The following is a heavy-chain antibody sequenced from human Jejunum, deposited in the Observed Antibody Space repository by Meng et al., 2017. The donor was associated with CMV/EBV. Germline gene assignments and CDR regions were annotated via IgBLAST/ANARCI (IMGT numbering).Heavy chain of an antibody. J-gene: IGHJ4*02. Sequence: PTRFNPTRQLLRTFYVSGFPTPTTGMGVGWIRQPPGKALEWLALILWDDDRLYNPSLKTRVTITKDMSTNQVVLTMTNMDPADTGTYYCARGGPVFDFWGQGALVTVSS. V-gene: IGHV2-5*02. CDR2: ILWDDDR. CDR1: GFPTPTTGMG. CDR3: ARGGPVFDF.